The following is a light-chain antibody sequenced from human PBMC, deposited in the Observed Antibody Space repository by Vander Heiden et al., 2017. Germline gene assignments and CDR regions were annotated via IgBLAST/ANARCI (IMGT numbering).Light chain of an antibody. V-gene: IGLV3-21*02. Sequence: SYVLPQPPSVSVAPGQTARITCGGNNIGSKSVHWYQQKPGQAPVLVVYDEERLSGSDSGNTATLTISRVEAGDEADYYCQVWDSTSEHVVFGGGTKLTVL. CDR3: QVWDSTSEHVV. J-gene: IGLJ2*01. CDR1: NIGSKS. CDR2: D.